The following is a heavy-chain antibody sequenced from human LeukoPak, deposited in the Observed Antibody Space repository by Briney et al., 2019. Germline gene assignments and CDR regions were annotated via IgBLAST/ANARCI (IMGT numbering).Heavy chain of an antibody. CDR2: IIPIFGTA. CDR1: GYTFTSNY. Sequence: GASVKVSCKASGYTFTSNYIHWVRQAPGQGLEWMGGIIPIFGTANYAQKFQGRVTITADESTSTAYMELSSLRSEDTAVYYCAAYDRVTYDAFDIWGQGTMVTVSS. J-gene: IGHJ3*02. V-gene: IGHV1-69*13. CDR3: AAYDRVTYDAFDI. D-gene: IGHD3-22*01.